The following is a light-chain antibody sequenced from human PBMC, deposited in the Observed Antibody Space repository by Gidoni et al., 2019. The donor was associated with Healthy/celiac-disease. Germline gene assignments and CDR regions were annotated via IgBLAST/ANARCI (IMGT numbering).Light chain of an antibody. Sequence: ELVLTQSPGTLSLSPGERATLSCRASQSVSSSYLAWYQQTPGQAPRLLIYGASSRATGIPDRFSGSGSGTDFTLTISRLEPEDFAVYYCQQYGSSPMYTFGQGTKLEIK. J-gene: IGKJ2*01. CDR2: GAS. CDR1: QSVSSSY. CDR3: QQYGSSPMYT. V-gene: IGKV3-20*01.